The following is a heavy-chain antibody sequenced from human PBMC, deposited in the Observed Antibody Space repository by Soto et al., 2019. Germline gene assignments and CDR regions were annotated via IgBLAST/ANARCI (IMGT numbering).Heavy chain of an antibody. V-gene: IGHV5-51*01. D-gene: IGHD6-6*01. J-gene: IGHJ4*02. CDR1: GYSFTSYW. CDR2: IYPGDSDT. CDR3: ARSLYSSSPGIDY. Sequence: GESLKISCKGSGYSFTSYWVGWVRQMPGKGLEWMGIIYPGDSDTRYSPSFQGQVTISADKSISTAYLQWSSLKASDTAMYYCARSLYSSSPGIDYWGQGTLVTVSS.